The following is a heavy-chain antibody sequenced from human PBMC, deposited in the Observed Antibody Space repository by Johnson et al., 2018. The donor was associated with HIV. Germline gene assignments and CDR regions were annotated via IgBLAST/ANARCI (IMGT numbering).Heavy chain of an antibody. V-gene: IGHV3-30-3*01. J-gene: IGHJ3*02. CDR2: ISYDGSNK. CDR3: ASTGYSSGWYWDAFDI. CDR1: GFTFSSYA. D-gene: IGHD6-19*01. Sequence: QMQLVESGGGVVQPGRSLRLSCAASGFTFSSYAMHWVRQAPGKGLEWVAVISYDGSNKYYADSVKGRFTTSRDNSKNTLYLQMNSLRAEDTAVYYCASTGYSSGWYWDAFDIWGQGTMVTVSS.